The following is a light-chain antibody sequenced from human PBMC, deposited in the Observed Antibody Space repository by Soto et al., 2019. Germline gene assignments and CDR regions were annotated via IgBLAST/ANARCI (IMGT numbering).Light chain of an antibody. CDR1: QSVSSSY. CDR3: KQYGTSPVT. CDR2: GAS. J-gene: IGKJ1*01. Sequence: EIVLTQSPGTLSLSPGERATLSCRASQSVSSSYLAWYQQKPGQAPRLLIYGASSRATGIPDRFSGSGSGTDFTLTISRLEPEDFAVYYCKQYGTSPVTFCQGTKVDIK. V-gene: IGKV3-20*01.